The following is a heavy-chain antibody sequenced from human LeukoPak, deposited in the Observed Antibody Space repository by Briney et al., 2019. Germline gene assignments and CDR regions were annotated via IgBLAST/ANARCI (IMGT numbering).Heavy chain of an antibody. CDR3: TRSVGGSGYYEYFQH. Sequence: GGSLRLSCTASGFTFGDYAMSWFRQAPGKGLEWAGFIRSKAYGETTEYAASVKGRFTISRDDSKSIAYLQMNSLKTEDTAVYYCTRSVGGSGYYEYFQHWGQGTLVTVSS. J-gene: IGHJ1*01. CDR1: GFTFGDYA. D-gene: IGHD3-22*01. V-gene: IGHV3-49*03. CDR2: IRSKAYGETT.